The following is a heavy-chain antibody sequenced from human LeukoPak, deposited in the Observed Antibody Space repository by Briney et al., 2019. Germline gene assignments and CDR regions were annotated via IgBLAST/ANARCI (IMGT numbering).Heavy chain of an antibody. Sequence: GGSLRLSCAASGFTFSDYYMSWIRQAPGKGLEWVSYISSSGSTIYYADSVKGRFTISRDNSKNTLYLQMNSLRAEDTAVYYCARDHYDFWSGYQTPWGQGTLVTVSS. CDR2: ISSSGSTI. D-gene: IGHD3-3*01. V-gene: IGHV3-11*04. CDR1: GFTFSDYY. CDR3: ARDHYDFWSGYQTP. J-gene: IGHJ5*02.